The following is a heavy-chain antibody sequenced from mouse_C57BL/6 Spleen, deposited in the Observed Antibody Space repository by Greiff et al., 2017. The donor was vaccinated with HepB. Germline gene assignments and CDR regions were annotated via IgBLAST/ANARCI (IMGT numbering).Heavy chain of an antibody. J-gene: IGHJ1*03. CDR3: ARGDGYYGVYWYFDV. V-gene: IGHV1-22*01. Sequence: DVQLQESGPELVKPGASVKMSCKASGYTFTDYNMHWVKQSHGKSLEWIGYINPNNGGTSYNQKFKGKATLTVNKSSSTAYMELRSLTSEDSAVYYCARGDGYYGVYWYFDVWGTGTTVTVSS. CDR2: INPNNGGT. CDR1: GYTFTDYN. D-gene: IGHD2-3*01.